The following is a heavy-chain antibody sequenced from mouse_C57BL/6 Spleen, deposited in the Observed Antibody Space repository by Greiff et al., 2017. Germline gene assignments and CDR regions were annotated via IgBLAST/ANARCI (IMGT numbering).Heavy chain of an antibody. Sequence: VQLQQSGAELVRPGASVTLSCKASGYTFTDYEMHWVKQTPVHGLEWIGAIDPETGGTAYNQKFKGKAILTADKSSSTAYLELRSLTSEDSAVYFCTRTTVENAMDYWGQGTSVTVSS. CDR2: IDPETGGT. V-gene: IGHV1-15*01. CDR1: GYTFTDYE. D-gene: IGHD1-1*01. J-gene: IGHJ4*01. CDR3: TRTTVENAMDY.